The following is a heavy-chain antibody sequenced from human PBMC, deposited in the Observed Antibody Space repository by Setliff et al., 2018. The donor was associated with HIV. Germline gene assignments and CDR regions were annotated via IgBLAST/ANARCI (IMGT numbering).Heavy chain of an antibody. CDR3: AAQDLDLVKYYYMDY. CDR2: LSSKGQA. V-gene: IGHV4-39*06. J-gene: IGHJ4*02. D-gene: IGHD2-21*01. Sequence: PSETLSLTCTVSGGSISRSTHHWAWIRQPPGKGLEWIGALSSKGQAYYNPSLKSRVAISIDSSKNLFPLRLDSLTAADTAVYCCAAQDLDLVKYYYMDYWGPGALVTVS. CDR1: GGSISRSTHH.